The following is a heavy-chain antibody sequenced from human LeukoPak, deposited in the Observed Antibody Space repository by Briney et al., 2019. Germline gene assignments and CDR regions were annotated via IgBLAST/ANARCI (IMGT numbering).Heavy chain of an antibody. Sequence: SETLSLTCSVSGGSITSSSYYWGWIRQPPGKGLEWIGYIYYSGSTYYNPSLKSRVTISVDTSKNQFSLKLSPVTAADTAVYYCARDNSGPNDYWGQGTLVTVSS. CDR3: ARDNSGPNDY. V-gene: IGHV4-31*03. CDR2: IYYSGST. D-gene: IGHD2-15*01. CDR1: GGSITSSSYY. J-gene: IGHJ4*02.